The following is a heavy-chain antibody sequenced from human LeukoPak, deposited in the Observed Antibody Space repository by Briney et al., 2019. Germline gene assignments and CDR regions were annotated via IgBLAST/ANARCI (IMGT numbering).Heavy chain of an antibody. D-gene: IGHD6-19*01. CDR3: AKASRAAVAAAISLYFDY. J-gene: IGHJ4*02. CDR2: ISGSGGST. V-gene: IGHV3-23*01. Sequence: PGGSLRLSCAASGFTFSSYAMSWVRQAPGKGLEWVSAISGSGGSTYYADSVKGRFTISRDNSKNTLYLQMNSLRAEDTAVYYCAKASRAAVAAAISLYFDYWGQGTLVTVSS. CDR1: GFTFSSYA.